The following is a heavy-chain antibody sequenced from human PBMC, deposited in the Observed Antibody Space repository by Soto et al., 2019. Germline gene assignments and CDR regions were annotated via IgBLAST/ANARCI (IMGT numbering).Heavy chain of an antibody. D-gene: IGHD3-10*01. V-gene: IGHV3-23*01. J-gene: IGHJ6*02. CDR1: GFTFSSYA. CDR2: ISGSGGST. Sequence: EVQLLESGGGLVQPGGSLRLSCAASGFTFSSYAMSWVRQAPGKGLEWVSAISGSGGSTYYADSVKCRFTISRDNSKYPLSLQMNSLRAEDTAVYYCAKDGLTMVREPYGMDVWGQGTTVTVSS. CDR3: AKDGLTMVREPYGMDV.